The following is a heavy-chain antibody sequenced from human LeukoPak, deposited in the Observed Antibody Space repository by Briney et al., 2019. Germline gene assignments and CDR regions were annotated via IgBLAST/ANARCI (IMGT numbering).Heavy chain of an antibody. CDR1: GFTFSTYD. V-gene: IGHV3-23*01. Sequence: GGSLRLSCAASGFTFSTYDMSWVRQAPGKGLEWVSVTSGSGGSTYYADSVKGRFTISRDNSKDTLYLQMNSLRAEDTAVYYCAKGVEIHVYYFDYWGQGTLVTVSS. CDR3: AKGVEIHVYYFDY. D-gene: IGHD2-8*01. J-gene: IGHJ4*02. CDR2: TSGSGGST.